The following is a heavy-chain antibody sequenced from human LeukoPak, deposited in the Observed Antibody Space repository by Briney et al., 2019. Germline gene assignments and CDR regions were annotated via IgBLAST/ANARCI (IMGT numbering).Heavy chain of an antibody. CDR3: AKENWYLYNNIWYKTWFHP. D-gene: IGHD6-13*01. Sequence: GGSLRLSCAASGFTFSSYGMHWVRQAPGKGLEWVSYIDGGGGSTNYADSVKGRFTISRDNSKNTLYLQMNSLRAEDTAIYYCAKENWYLYNNIWYKTWFHPWGEGALVSVSS. CDR1: GFTFSSYG. CDR2: IDGGGGST. V-gene: IGHV3-NL1*01. J-gene: IGHJ5*02.